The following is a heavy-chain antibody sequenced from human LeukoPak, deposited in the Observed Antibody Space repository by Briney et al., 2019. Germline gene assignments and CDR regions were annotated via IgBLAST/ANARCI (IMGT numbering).Heavy chain of an antibody. D-gene: IGHD1-26*01. CDR3: ARARYSSDAFDI. CDR1: GYTFTSYY. Sequence: GASVKVSCKASGYTFTSYYIHWVRQAPGQGLEWMGIINPSGGSTSYAQKFQGRVTMTRDTSTSTVYMELSSLRSEDTAVYYCARARYSSDAFDIWGQGTVVTASS. J-gene: IGHJ3*02. V-gene: IGHV1-46*01. CDR2: INPSGGST.